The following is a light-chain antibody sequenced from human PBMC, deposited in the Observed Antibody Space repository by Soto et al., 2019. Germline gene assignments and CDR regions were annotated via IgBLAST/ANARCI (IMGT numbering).Light chain of an antibody. V-gene: IGLV1-40*01. J-gene: IGLJ2*01. CDR3: QSYDSSPGLV. Sequence: QSVLTQPPSVSGAPGQRVTISCTGSSSNIGAGYYVHWYQQLPGTAPKLLIYGNINRPSGVPDRLSGSKSGTSASLAITGLQAEDEADYYCQSYDSSPGLVFGGGTKLTVL. CDR1: SSNIGAGYY. CDR2: GNI.